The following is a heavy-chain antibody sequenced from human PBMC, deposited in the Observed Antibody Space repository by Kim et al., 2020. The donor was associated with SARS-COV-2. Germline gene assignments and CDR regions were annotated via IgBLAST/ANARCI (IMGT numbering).Heavy chain of an antibody. CDR2: IYYSGST. CDR1: GGSVSSGSYY. Sequence: SETLSLTCTVSGGSVSSGSYYWSWIRQPPGKGLEWIGYIYYSGSTNYNPSLKSRVTISVDTSKNQFSLKLSSVTAADTAVYYCARWFGELLPWFDPWGQG. J-gene: IGHJ5*02. V-gene: IGHV4-61*01. D-gene: IGHD3-10*01. CDR3: ARWFGELLPWFDP.